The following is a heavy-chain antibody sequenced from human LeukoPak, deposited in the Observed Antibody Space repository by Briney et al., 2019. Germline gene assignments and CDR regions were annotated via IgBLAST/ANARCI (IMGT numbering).Heavy chain of an antibody. V-gene: IGHV3-23*01. D-gene: IGHD1-1*01. CDR3: AKDRRGNAPRGAFDI. J-gene: IGHJ3*02. CDR2: ISGGGAT. Sequence: GGSLRLSCAASGFTFSSYAMSWVRQAPGKGLEWVSAISGGGATFYADSVKGRFTISRDNSKNTLYLQMNGLRAEDTAVYYCAKDRRGNAPRGAFDIWGQGTMVTVSS. CDR1: GFTFSSYA.